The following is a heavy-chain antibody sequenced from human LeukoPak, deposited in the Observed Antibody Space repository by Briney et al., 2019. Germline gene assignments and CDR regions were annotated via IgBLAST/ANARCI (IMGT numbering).Heavy chain of an antibody. J-gene: IGHJ6*02. Sequence: ASVKVSCKASGYTFTGYYMHWVRQAPGQGLEWMGWINPNSGGTNYAQKFQGWVTMTRDTSISTAYMELSRLRSDDTAVYYCARAKSPSQYCSSTSCEYYYYGMDVWGQGTTVTVSS. D-gene: IGHD2-2*01. V-gene: IGHV1-2*04. CDR2: INPNSGGT. CDR1: GYTFTGYY. CDR3: ARAKSPSQYCSSTSCEYYYYGMDV.